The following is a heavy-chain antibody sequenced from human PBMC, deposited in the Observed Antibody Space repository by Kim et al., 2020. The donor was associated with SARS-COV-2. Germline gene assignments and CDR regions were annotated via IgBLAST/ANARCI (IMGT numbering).Heavy chain of an antibody. D-gene: IGHD3-10*01. J-gene: IGHJ6*02. Sequence: ASVKVSCKASGYTFTSYAMNWVRQAPGQGLEWMGWINTNTGNPTYAQGFTGRFVFSLDTSVSAAYLQISSLKAEDTAVYYCARDTLLLWFGVSLPPYYYYGMDGWGQGTTVTVSS. CDR1: GYTFTSYA. CDR2: INTNTGNP. V-gene: IGHV7-4-1*02. CDR3: ARDTLLLWFGVSLPPYYYYGMDG.